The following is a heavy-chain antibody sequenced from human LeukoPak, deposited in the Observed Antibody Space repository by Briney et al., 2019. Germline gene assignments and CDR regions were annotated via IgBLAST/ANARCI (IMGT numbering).Heavy chain of an antibody. CDR3: ARGGTTVTPGLLWFDP. D-gene: IGHD4-17*01. CDR2: IYYSGST. V-gene: IGHV4-59*11. CDR1: GGSISSHY. J-gene: IGHJ5*02. Sequence: SVTLSLTCSVSGGSISSHYWSWIRQPPGKGLEWIGYIYYSGSTKYNPSLKSRVTISVDTSKNQFSLKLSSVTAADTAVYYCARGGTTVTPGLLWFDPWGQGTLVTVSS.